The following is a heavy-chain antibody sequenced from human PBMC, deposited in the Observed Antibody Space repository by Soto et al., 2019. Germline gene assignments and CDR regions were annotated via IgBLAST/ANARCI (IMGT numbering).Heavy chain of an antibody. V-gene: IGHV3-15*01. CDR3: ITESTPPYDFWSGYPYSLDY. CDR1: GFTFSNAW. CDR2: IKSKTDGGTT. J-gene: IGHJ4*02. D-gene: IGHD3-3*01. Sequence: GGSLRLSCAASGFTFSNAWMSWVRQAPGKGLEWVGRIKSKTDGGTTDYAAPVKGRFTISRDDSKNTLYLQMNSLKTEDTAVYYCITESTPPYDFWSGYPYSLDYWGQGTLVTVSS.